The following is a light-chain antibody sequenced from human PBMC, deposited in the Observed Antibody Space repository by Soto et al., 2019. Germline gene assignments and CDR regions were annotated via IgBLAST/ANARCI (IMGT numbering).Light chain of an antibody. CDR3: LQFKSYPPYT. Sequence: AIQLTQSPSSLSASVGDRVTITCRASQGISSALAWYQQKPGKAPKLLIYDASSLESGVPSRFSGSGSGTDFPLPISSLQPEYFATNDCLQFKSYPPYTFGQGTPLEIK. CDR2: DAS. J-gene: IGKJ2*01. CDR1: QGISSA. V-gene: IGKV1-13*02.